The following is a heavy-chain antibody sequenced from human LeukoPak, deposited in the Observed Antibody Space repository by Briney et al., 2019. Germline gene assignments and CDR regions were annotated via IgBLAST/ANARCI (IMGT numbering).Heavy chain of an antibody. CDR2: INPSGGST. V-gene: IGHV1-46*01. CDR1: GYTFTSYY. CDR3: ARVQSLEYSSSSQPY. J-gene: IGHJ4*02. D-gene: IGHD6-6*01. Sequence: GASVKVSCKASGYTFTSYYMHWVRQAPGQGLEWMGIINPSGGSTSYAQKFQGRVTMTRDTSTSTVYMELSSLRSEDTAVYYCARVQSLEYSSSSQPYWGQGTLVTVSS.